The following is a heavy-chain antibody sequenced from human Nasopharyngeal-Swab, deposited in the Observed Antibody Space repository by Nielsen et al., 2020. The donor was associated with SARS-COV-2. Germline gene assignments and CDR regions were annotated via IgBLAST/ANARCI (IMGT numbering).Heavy chain of an antibody. V-gene: IGHV3-21*01. J-gene: IGHJ4*02. CDR3: VRVGVGVTTTKGGYFDY. CDR1: GFTFSNYI. Sequence: GGSLRLSCEASGFTFSNYIMHWVRQAPGKGLEWVSWVSSTSAHIYYADLVKGRFTISRDNAKNSLYLQMNSLRAEDTAVYYCVRVGVGVTTTKGGYFDYWGQGTLVTVSS. D-gene: IGHD4-17*01. CDR2: VSSTSAHI.